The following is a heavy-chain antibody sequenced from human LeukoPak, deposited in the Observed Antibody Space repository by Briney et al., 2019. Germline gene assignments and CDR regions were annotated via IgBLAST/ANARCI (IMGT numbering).Heavy chain of an antibody. V-gene: IGHV5-51*01. CDR1: GYSFTSYW. CDR3: ARSDTRYCSGGSCYTGFDY. CDR2: IYPGDSDT. D-gene: IGHD2-15*01. Sequence: GESLKISCKGSGYSFTSYWIGWVRQMPGKGLEWMGIIYPGDSDTRYSPSFQGQVTISADKSISTAYLQWSSLKASDTAMYYCARSDTRYCSGGSCYTGFDYWGQGTLVTVSS. J-gene: IGHJ4*02.